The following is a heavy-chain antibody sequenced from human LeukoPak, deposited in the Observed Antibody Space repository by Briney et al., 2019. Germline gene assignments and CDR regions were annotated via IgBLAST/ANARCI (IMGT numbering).Heavy chain of an antibody. CDR3: ARVCGSSCPLLVGERYFDY. J-gene: IGHJ4*02. CDR2: FYHGGST. CDR1: GYSISTGYY. V-gene: IGHV4-38-2*02. D-gene: IGHD6-13*01. Sequence: SETLSLTCTVSGYSISTGYYWDWIRQPPGKGLEWIGTFYHGGSTYYNPSLKSRVTISVDTSKNQFSLNLTSVTAADTAVYYCARVCGSSCPLLVGERYFDYWGQGTLVTVSS.